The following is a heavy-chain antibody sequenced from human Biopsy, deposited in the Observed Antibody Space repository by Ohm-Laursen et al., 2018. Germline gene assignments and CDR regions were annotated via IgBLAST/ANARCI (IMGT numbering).Heavy chain of an antibody. CDR1: GGSISSGGSY. V-gene: IGHV4-30-4*01. CDR3: ARQDGGYCSGGSCLRSWYFDL. J-gene: IGHJ2*01. Sequence: SQTLSLTCTVSGGSISSGGSYWSWIRQRPGKGLEWIGYIFNSANTYYNPSLKSRFTVSVDRSTNQFSLKLKSVTAADTAVYYCARQDGGYCSGGSCLRSWYFDLWGRGTLVTVSS. CDR2: IFNSANT. D-gene: IGHD2-15*01.